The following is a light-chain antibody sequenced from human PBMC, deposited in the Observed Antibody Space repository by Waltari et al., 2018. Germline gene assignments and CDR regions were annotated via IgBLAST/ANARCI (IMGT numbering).Light chain of an antibody. CDR3: QSYGSDWV. Sequence: QSVLTQPPSVSGAPGQRVTIPCPGRSPNIGAGFAVPWYQQLPGTAPKLLIYGNNNRPSGVPDRFSGSKSGTSASLAITGLQAEDEADYYCQSYGSDWVFGGGTKLTVL. CDR1: SPNIGAGFA. CDR2: GNN. J-gene: IGLJ3*02. V-gene: IGLV1-40*01.